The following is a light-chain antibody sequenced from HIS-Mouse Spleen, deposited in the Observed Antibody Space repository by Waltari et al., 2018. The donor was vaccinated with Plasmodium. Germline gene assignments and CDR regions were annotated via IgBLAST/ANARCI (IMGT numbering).Light chain of an antibody. CDR3: YSTDSSSSHRV. CDR1: ALTKKY. Sequence: SYELTQPPPVSVSPGQTARSTCSGDALTKKYAYWYQQKSGQAPVLVIYTDSNRPSGIPEGVSGSSSWTVATVTLSVAQVEAEADSDCYSTDSSSSHRVFGGGTKLTVL. J-gene: IGLJ3*02. V-gene: IGLV3-10*01. CDR2: TDS.